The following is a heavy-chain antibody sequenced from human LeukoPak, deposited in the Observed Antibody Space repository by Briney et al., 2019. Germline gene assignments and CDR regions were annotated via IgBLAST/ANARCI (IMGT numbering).Heavy chain of an antibody. CDR1: GFTFSSYG. Sequence: GGSLRLSCAASGFTFSSYGMHWVRQAPGKGLEWVGRVRSEAKSGTTDYAAPVKGRFSISRDDSTNTLYLQMNSLNTEDTAVYFCTTEGGFWEYHALDLWGRGTTVTVSS. D-gene: IGHD3-16*01. CDR3: TTEGGFWEYHALDL. V-gene: IGHV3-15*01. J-gene: IGHJ3*01. CDR2: VRSEAKSGTT.